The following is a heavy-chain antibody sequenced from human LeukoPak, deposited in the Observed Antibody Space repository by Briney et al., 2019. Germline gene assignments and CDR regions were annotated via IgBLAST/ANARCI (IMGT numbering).Heavy chain of an antibody. D-gene: IGHD3/OR15-3a*01. CDR1: GYSISSGYY. CDR3: VKEVARRTGGFDP. V-gene: IGHV4-38-2*02. Sequence: PSETLSLTCAVSGYSISSGYYWGWIRQPPGKGLEWIGSIYHSGSTYYNPSLKSRVTISVDTSKNQFSLKLSSVTATDTAVYYCVKEVARRTGGFDPWGQGTLVTVSS. CDR2: IYHSGST. J-gene: IGHJ5*02.